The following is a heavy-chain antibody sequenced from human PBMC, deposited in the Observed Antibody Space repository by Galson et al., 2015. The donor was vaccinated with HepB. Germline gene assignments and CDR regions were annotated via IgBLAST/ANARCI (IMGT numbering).Heavy chain of an antibody. V-gene: IGHV3-53*04. D-gene: IGHD3-16*02. CDR2: IYSGGST. J-gene: IGHJ4*02. Sequence: SLRLSCAASGFTVSSNYMSWVRQAPGKGLEWVSVIYSGGSTYYADSVKGRFTISRHNSKNTLYLQMNSLRAEDTAVYYCARGCSLRLGELSLNYWGQGTLVTVSS. CDR1: GFTVSSNY. CDR3: ARGCSLRLGELSLNY.